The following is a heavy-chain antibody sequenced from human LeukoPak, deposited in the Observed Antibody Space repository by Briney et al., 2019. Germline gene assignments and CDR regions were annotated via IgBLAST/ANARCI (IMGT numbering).Heavy chain of an antibody. D-gene: IGHD1-26*01. CDR3: ARVRGATSHYYYYYYMDV. J-gene: IGHJ6*03. CDR2: INHNGST. Sequence: SETLSLTCAVYGGSFSGYYWSWIRQPPGKGLEWIGEINHNGSTNYNPSLKSRVTISVDTSKNQFSLKLSSVTAADTAAYYCARVRGATSHYYYYYYMDVWGKGTTVTISS. CDR1: GGSFSGYY. V-gene: IGHV4-34*01.